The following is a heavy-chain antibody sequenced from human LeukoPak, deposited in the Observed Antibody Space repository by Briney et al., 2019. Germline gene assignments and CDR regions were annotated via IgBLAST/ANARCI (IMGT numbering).Heavy chain of an antibody. D-gene: IGHD3-22*01. V-gene: IGHV3-23*01. CDR2: NSGSGGST. Sequence: GGSLRLSCAASGFTFSSYAMSWVRQAPGKGLEGVSANSGSGGSTYYADSVKGRFTISRDNSKNTLYLQMNSLRAEDTAVYYCANSPETYYYDSSGYAFDIWGQGTMVTVSS. CDR3: ANSPETYYYDSSGYAFDI. CDR1: GFTFSSYA. J-gene: IGHJ3*02.